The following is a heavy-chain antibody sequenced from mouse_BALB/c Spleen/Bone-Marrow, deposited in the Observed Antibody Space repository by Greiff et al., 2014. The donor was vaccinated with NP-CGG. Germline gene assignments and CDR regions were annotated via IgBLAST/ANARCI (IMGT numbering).Heavy chain of an antibody. CDR1: GFNIKDTF. V-gene: IGHV14-3*02. Sequence: EVQVVESGAELVKPGASVKLSCTASGFNIKDTFMHWVKQRPEQGLEWIGRIDPANGDTKYDPKFQGKATITADTSSNTAYLQLSSQTSEDTAVYYCTKPSFYYGSSYWYFDVWGAGTTVTVSS. CDR2: IDPANGDT. CDR3: TKPSFYYGSSYWYFDV. D-gene: IGHD1-1*01. J-gene: IGHJ1*01.